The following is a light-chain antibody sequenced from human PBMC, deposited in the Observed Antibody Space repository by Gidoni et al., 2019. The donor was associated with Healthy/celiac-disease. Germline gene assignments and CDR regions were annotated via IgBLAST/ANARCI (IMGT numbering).Light chain of an antibody. CDR2: WAS. CDR3: QQYYSTPPMYT. Sequence: DIVMTQSPDSLAVSRGERATINCKSSQSVLYSSNNKNYLAWYQQKPVQPPKLLIYWASTRESGVPDRFSGSGSGTDFTLTISSLQAEDVAVYYCQQYYSTPPMYTFXQXTKLEIK. CDR1: QSVLYSSNNKNY. J-gene: IGKJ2*01. V-gene: IGKV4-1*01.